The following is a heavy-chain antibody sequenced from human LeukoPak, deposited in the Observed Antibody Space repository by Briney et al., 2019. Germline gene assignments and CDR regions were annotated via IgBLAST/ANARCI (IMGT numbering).Heavy chain of an antibody. CDR1: GFTFRSYG. D-gene: IGHD3-22*01. CDR2: IWYDGSNK. CDR3: ARVGYDSSGYPLGY. J-gene: IGHJ4*02. Sequence: GRSLRLSCAASGFTFRSYGMHGVRQAPGKGLEWGAVIWYDGSNKYYADSVKGRFTISRDNSKNTLYLQMNSVRAEDTAVYYCARVGYDSSGYPLGYWGQGTLVTVSS. V-gene: IGHV3-33*01.